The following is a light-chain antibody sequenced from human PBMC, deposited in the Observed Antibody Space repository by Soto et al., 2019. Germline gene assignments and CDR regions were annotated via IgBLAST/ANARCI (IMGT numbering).Light chain of an antibody. CDR3: TTYAGNNIWV. CDR1: SSDVGAYNY. Sequence: QSVLTQPPSASGSPGQSVTISCTGTSSDVGAYNYVSWYQQYPGKAPKLMIYEVSKRPSGVPDRFSGSKSGKTASLTVSGLQPEDEADYYCTTYAGNNIWVFGGGTKLTVL. J-gene: IGLJ3*02. CDR2: EVS. V-gene: IGLV2-8*01.